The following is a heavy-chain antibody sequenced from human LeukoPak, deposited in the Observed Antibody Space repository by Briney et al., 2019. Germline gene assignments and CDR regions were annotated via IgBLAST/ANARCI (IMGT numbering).Heavy chain of an antibody. CDR2: INPNSGGT. J-gene: IGHJ4*02. CDR1: GYTFTGYY. V-gene: IGHV1-2*02. Sequence: ASVKLSCKASGYTFTGYYMHWVRQAPGQGLEWMGWINPNSGGTNYAQKFQGRVTMTRDTSISTAYMELSRLRSDDTAVYYCARGGSGSYSPFAYWGQGPLVTASS. D-gene: IGHD3-10*01. CDR3: ARGGSGSYSPFAY.